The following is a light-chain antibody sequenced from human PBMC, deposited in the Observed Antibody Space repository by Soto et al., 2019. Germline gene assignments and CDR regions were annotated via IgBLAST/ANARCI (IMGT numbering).Light chain of an antibody. Sequence: DIQMTQSPSTLSASVGDRVTITCRASQSISSWLAWYQQKPGKAPKLLIYKASSLASGVPSRFSGSGSGTEFTLTIGSLQSEDFAFYYCQQYNNWPPTYTFGQGPKVDIK. CDR3: QQYNNWPPTYT. CDR1: QSISSW. J-gene: IGKJ2*01. V-gene: IGKV1-5*03. CDR2: KAS.